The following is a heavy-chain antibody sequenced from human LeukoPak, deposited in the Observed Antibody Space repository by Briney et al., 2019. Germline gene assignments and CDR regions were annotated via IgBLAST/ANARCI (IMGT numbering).Heavy chain of an antibody. J-gene: IGHJ4*02. D-gene: IGHD3-16*02. V-gene: IGHV4-38-2*01. CDR3: ARQLFLTFGGVIETFDY. Sequence: ETLSLTCAVSGYSISSGYYWGWIRQPPGKGLEWTGSIYHSGSTYYNPSLKSRVTISVDTSKNQFSLKLSSVTAADTAVYYCARQLFLTFGGVIETFDYWGQGTLVTVSS. CDR2: IYHSGST. CDR1: GYSISSGYY.